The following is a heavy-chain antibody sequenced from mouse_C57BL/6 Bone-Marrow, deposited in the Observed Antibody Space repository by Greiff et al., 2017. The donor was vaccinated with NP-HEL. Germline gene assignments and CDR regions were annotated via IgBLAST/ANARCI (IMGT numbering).Heavy chain of an antibody. J-gene: IGHJ4*01. CDR1: GFNIKDDY. CDR3: ARGDYSNFYAMDY. D-gene: IGHD2-5*01. V-gene: IGHV14-3*01. Sequence: DVQLQESGAELVRPGASVKLSCTASGFNIKDDYMHWVKQRPEQGLEWIGRIDPANGNTKYAPKFQGKATITADTSSNTAYLQLSSLTSEDTAIYYCARGDYSNFYAMDYWGQGTSVTVSS. CDR2: IDPANGNT.